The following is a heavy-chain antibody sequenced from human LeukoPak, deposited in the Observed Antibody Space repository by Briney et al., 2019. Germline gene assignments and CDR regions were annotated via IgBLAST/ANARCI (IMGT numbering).Heavy chain of an antibody. CDR2: ISWNSVSI. CDR3: AKGKRDTAMVPDY. J-gene: IGHJ4*02. V-gene: IGHV3-9*01. Sequence: GGSLRLSCAASGFTFDDYAMHWVRQAPGKGLEWVSGISWNSVSIGYGDSVKGRFTISRDNAKNSLYLQMNSLRAADTALYYCAKGKRDTAMVPDYWGQGTLVTVSS. CDR1: GFTFDDYA. D-gene: IGHD5-18*01.